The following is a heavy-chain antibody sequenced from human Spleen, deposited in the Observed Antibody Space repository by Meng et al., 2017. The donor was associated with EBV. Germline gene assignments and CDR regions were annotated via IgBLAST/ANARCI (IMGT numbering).Heavy chain of an antibody. V-gene: IGHV6-1*01. CDR2: TYYRSKWNN. D-gene: IGHD1-26*01. Sequence: QLQQSGPGLVKPSQTLSLPCAISGTNFSNSSVAWNWIRQSPSRGLEWLSRTYYRSKWNNDYAISVRSRITVNADTSKNQISLHLTSVTPEDAAVYFCARGQSSKRAIDYWGQGTLVTVSS. CDR1: GTNFSNSSVA. CDR3: ARGQSSKRAIDY. J-gene: IGHJ4*02.